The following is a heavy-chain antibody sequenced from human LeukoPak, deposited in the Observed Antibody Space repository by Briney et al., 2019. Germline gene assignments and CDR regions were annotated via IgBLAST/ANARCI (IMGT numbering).Heavy chain of an antibody. V-gene: IGHV1-69*06. CDR1: GGTFSSYA. D-gene: IGHD6-13*01. CDR3: ARGIAAAGTFDP. CDR2: IIPIFGTA. Sequence: SVKVSCKASGGTFSSYAISWVRQAPGQGLEWMGGIIPIFGTANYAQKFQGRVTITADKSTSPAYMELSSLRSEDTAVYYCARGIAAAGTFDPWGQGTLVTVSS. J-gene: IGHJ5*02.